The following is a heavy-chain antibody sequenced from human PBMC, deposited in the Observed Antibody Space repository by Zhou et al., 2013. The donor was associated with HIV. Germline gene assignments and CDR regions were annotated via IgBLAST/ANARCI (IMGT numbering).Heavy chain of an antibody. D-gene: IGHD3-22*01. CDR1: GGSFENYP. Sequence: VQLVQSGSEVKKPGSSVKISCKATGGSFENYPISWVRQAPGQGLDWVGGVIPSLDISHYSQRFQGRVTISADKSKTLSFLELSSLMGDDTAVYYCARGLNYYHSSWLSQAFDIWAKGQWSPSLQ. V-gene: IGHV1-69*14. J-gene: IGHJ3*02. CDR2: VIPSLDIS. CDR3: ARGLNYYHSSWLSQAFDI.